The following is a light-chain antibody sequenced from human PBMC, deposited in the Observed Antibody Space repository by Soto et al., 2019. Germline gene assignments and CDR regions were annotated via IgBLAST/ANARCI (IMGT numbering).Light chain of an antibody. Sequence: QSVLTQPPSVSGALGQRVTISCTGCSSNIGAGYDVHWYQHLPGTAPNLLIYGNNNRPSGVPDQISGCKSGTSASLANTGPQAEDETHYYCQSCDSSLSVVVGGGTKVTVL. CDR1: SSNIGAGYD. CDR3: QSCDSSLSVV. V-gene: IGLV1-40*01. J-gene: IGLJ2*01. CDR2: GNN.